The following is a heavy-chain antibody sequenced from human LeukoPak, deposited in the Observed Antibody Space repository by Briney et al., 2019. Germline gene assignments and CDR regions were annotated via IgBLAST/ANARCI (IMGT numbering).Heavy chain of an antibody. V-gene: IGHV4-34*01. CDR3: ARGGWGTMVRGVPYYFDY. CDR1: GGSFSGYY. D-gene: IGHD3-10*01. J-gene: IGHJ4*02. CDR2: INHSGST. Sequence: SETLSLTCAVYGGSFSGYYWSWIRQPPGKGLEWIGEINHSGSTNYNPSLKSRVTISVDTSKNQFSLKLSSVTAADTAVYYCARGGWGTMVRGVPYYFDYWGQGTLVTVSS.